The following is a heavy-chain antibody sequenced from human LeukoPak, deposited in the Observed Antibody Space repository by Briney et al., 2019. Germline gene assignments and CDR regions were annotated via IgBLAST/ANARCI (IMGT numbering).Heavy chain of an antibody. CDR1: GFTFDDYA. V-gene: IGHV3-43D*03. Sequence: GGSLRLSCAASGFTFDDYAMHWVRQAPGKGLEWVSLISWDGGTTFYADSVKGRFTISRDKSRNSLYLEMNSLRAEDTALYYCGKDREGAIAAAGIDHWGQGTLVTVSS. CDR3: GKDREGAIAAAGIDH. J-gene: IGHJ4*02. D-gene: IGHD6-13*01. CDR2: ISWDGGTT.